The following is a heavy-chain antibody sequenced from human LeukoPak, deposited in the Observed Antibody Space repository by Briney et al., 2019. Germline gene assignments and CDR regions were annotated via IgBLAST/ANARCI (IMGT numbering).Heavy chain of an antibody. J-gene: IGHJ4*02. D-gene: IGHD4-23*01. Sequence: GASVKVSCKASGGTFSSYGISWVRQAPGQGLEWMGWINTNTGNPTYAQGFTGRFVFSLDTSVSTAYLQISSLKAEDTAVYYCARDSRGGYSGFDYWGQGTLVTVSS. CDR1: GGTFSSYG. CDR2: INTNTGNP. V-gene: IGHV7-4-1*02. CDR3: ARDSRGGYSGFDY.